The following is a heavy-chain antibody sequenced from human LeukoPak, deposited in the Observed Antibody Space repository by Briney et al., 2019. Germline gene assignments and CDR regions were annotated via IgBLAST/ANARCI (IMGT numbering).Heavy chain of an antibody. CDR1: GFTFSSYG. D-gene: IGHD3-22*01. J-gene: IGHJ4*02. V-gene: IGHV3-30*18. CDR3: AKARYYDSSGYLEH. Sequence: PGGSLRLSCAASGFTFSSYGMHWVRQAPGKGLEWVAVIPYDGSNKYYADSVKGRFTISRDNSKNTLYLQMNSLRAEDTAVYYCAKARYYDSSGYLEHWGQGTLVTVSS. CDR2: IPYDGSNK.